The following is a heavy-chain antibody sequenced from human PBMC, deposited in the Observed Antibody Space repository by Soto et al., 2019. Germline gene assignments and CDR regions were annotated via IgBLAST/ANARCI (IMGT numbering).Heavy chain of an antibody. CDR1: SGSISGYF. CDR2: IYYSGST. J-gene: IGHJ5*02. CDR3: ARGLRYFDWLS. Sequence: QVQLQESGPGLVKPSETLSLTCTVSSGSISGYFWSWIRQPPGKGLEWVGYIYYSGSTNYNPSLKSRVTISVDTSKNQFSLKLSSVTAADTAVYYCARGLRYFDWLSSGQGTLVTVSS. V-gene: IGHV4-59*01. D-gene: IGHD3-9*01.